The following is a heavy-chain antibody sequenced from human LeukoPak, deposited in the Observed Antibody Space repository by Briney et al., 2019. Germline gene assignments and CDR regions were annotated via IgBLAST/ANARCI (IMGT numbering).Heavy chain of an antibody. V-gene: IGHV6-1*01. J-gene: IGHJ6*02. CDR3: ARALWFGESRVYYYYGMDV. D-gene: IGHD3-10*01. CDR1: GDSVSSNSAA. Sequence: SQTLSLTCAISGDSVSSNSAAWTWTRQSPSRGLEWLGRTYYRSKWFNDYAVSVKSRITINPDTSKNQFSLQLNSVTPEDTAVYYCARALWFGESRVYYYYGMDVWGQGTTVTVSS. CDR2: TYYRSKWFN.